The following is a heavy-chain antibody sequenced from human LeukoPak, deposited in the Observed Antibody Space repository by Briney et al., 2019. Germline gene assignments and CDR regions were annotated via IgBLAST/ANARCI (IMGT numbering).Heavy chain of an antibody. Sequence: PSETLSLTCAVYGGSFSGYYWSWIRQPPGKGLEWIGEINHSGSTNYNPSLKSRVAISVDTSKNQFSLKLSSVTAADTAVYYCARLRELRFLEWFPRDYFDYWGQGTLVTVSS. CDR3: ARLRELRFLEWFPRDYFDY. V-gene: IGHV4-34*01. J-gene: IGHJ4*02. CDR1: GGSFSGYY. CDR2: INHSGST. D-gene: IGHD3-3*01.